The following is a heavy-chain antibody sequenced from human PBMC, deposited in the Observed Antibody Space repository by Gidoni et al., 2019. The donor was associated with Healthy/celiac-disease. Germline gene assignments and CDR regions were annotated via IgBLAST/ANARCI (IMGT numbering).Heavy chain of an antibody. D-gene: IGHD6-13*01. Sequence: QVQLVQSGAEVKKPGASVKVSCKASGYTFPSYGISWVRQAPGQGLEWMGWISAYNGNTNYAQKLQGRVTMTTDTSTSTAYMELRSLRSDDTAVYYCARVLVQQLPPDDIWDDYYMDVWGKGTTVTVSS. CDR2: ISAYNGNT. CDR3: ARVLVQQLPPDDIWDDYYMDV. V-gene: IGHV1-18*01. J-gene: IGHJ6*03. CDR1: GYTFPSYG.